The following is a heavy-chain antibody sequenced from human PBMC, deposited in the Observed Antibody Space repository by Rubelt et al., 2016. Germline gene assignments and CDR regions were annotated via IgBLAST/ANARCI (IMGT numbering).Heavy chain of an antibody. Sequence: QITLRESGPPLVKPTQTLTLTCTFSGFSLSTRGVGVGWIRKPPGKALEWLALIYWDDDKRYGPSLKSRLTITKDTSTTPAVLTITNMDPVDTATYYCARAYSSGWPYYFDYWGQGTLVTVSS. D-gene: IGHD6-19*01. J-gene: IGHJ4*02. CDR1: GFSLSTRGVG. CDR2: IYWDDDK. CDR3: ARAYSSGWPYYFDY. V-gene: IGHV2-5*05.